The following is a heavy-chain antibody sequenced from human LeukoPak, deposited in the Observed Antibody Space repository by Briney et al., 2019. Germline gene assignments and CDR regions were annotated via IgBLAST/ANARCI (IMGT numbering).Heavy chain of an antibody. J-gene: IGHJ6*02. CDR2: ISYDGSNK. D-gene: IGHD6-19*01. CDR3: ASGSFQAYYYGMDV. CDR1: AFTFSSYA. V-gene: IGHV3-30-3*01. Sequence: GGSLRLSCAASAFTFSSYAMHWVRQAPGKGLEWVAVISYDGSNKYYADSVKGRFTISRDNSKNTLYLQMNSLRAEDTAVYYCASGSFQAYYYGMDVWGQGTTVTVSS.